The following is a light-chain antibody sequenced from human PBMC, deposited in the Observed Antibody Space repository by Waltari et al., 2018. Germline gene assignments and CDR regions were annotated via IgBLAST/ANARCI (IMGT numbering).Light chain of an antibody. J-gene: IGKJ1*01. CDR1: QSVSSY. V-gene: IGKV3-11*01. CDR3: QYRGT. Sequence: EIVLTQSPDTLSLSPGERATLSCRASQSVSSYLAWYQQNPVQAPRLLIYDASNRATGSPAMFSGSGSVTDFTLTISSREPEDFAVYYCQYRGTVGQGTRVEIK. CDR2: DAS.